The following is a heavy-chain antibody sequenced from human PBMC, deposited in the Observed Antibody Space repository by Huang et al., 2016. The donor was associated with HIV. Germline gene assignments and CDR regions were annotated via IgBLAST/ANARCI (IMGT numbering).Heavy chain of an antibody. CDR3: AREAWASGVAHYFDY. V-gene: IGHV1-2*06. D-gene: IGHD3-10*01. CDR1: GYSFTGPF. CDR2: IDPTSGAI. J-gene: IGHJ4*02. Sequence: QVQLVQSGAEVKRPGASVKVSCKASGYSFTGPFIHWVRQDPGQGLGWRGRIDPTSGAINWASRFQCRVSMTRDKSIGTAYMELSGLRSDDTAVFFCAREAWASGVAHYFDYWGPGTLVTVSS.